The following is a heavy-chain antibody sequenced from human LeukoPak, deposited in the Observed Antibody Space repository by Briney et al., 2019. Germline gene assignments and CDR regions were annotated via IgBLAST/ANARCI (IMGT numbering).Heavy chain of an antibody. CDR2: IYSGGST. Sequence: PGGSLRLSCAASGFTVSSNYMSWVRQAPGKGLEWVSVIYSGGSTYYADSVKGRFTISRDNSKNTLYLQTNSLRAEDTAVYYCAREPIYYYDSSGYVDAWGQGTMVTVSS. J-gene: IGHJ3*01. CDR1: GFTVSSNY. V-gene: IGHV3-66*02. CDR3: AREPIYYYDSSGYVDA. D-gene: IGHD3-22*01.